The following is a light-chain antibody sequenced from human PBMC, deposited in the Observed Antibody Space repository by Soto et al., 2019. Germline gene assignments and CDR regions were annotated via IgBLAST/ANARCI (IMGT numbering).Light chain of an antibody. J-gene: IGKJ2*01. CDR2: AAS. Sequence: DIQMTQSPSSLSASVGDRVTITCRASQSISSYLNWYQQKPGEAPKLLIYAASSSQSGVPSRLSGSGSGTDFTLTISSLQPEDFATYYCQQSYTTPYTFGQGTKLEIK. CDR3: QQSYTTPYT. V-gene: IGKV1-39*01. CDR1: QSISSY.